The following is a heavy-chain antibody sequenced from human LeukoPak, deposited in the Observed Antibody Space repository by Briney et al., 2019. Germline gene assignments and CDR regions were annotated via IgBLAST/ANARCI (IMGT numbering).Heavy chain of an antibody. J-gene: IGHJ4*02. CDR2: ICGSGGST. Sequence: GGSLRLSCAASGFTFSSYGMHWVRQAPGKGLEWVAVICGSGGSTYYADSVKGRFTISRDSSKNTLYLQMNSLRAEDTAVYYCAKEDRYSSSWYDYWGQGTLVTVSS. CDR1: GFTFSSYG. V-gene: IGHV3-23*01. CDR3: AKEDRYSSSWYDY. D-gene: IGHD6-13*01.